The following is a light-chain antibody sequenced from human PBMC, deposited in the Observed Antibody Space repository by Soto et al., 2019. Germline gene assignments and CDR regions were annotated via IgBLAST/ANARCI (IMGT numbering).Light chain of an antibody. CDR1: QTISIY. Sequence: DIQMTQSPSSLSASVGDSVTITCRASQTISIYVNWYQQKSGEAPKRLIYAASTLQSGVPSRFSGSGSGTEFTLTISSLQPEDFATYYCLQHNSYPLTFGQGTKVDIK. J-gene: IGKJ1*01. CDR3: LQHNSYPLT. CDR2: AAS. V-gene: IGKV1-17*01.